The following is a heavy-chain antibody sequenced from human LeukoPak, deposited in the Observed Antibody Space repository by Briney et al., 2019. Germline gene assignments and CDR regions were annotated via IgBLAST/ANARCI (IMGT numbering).Heavy chain of an antibody. CDR1: RESIHSSHYY. CDR3: ARVVAARRDSIYYYYYYMDV. V-gene: IGHV4-39*07. D-gene: IGHD6-6*01. Sequence: SETLSLTCSVSRESIHSSHYYWGWIRQPPGKGLEWIGSIYYGGSTYYSPSLKSRVIITEDTPKNQFSLKLSSVTAADTAVYYCARVVAARRDSIYYYYYYMDVWGKGTTVTVSS. CDR2: IYYGGST. J-gene: IGHJ6*03.